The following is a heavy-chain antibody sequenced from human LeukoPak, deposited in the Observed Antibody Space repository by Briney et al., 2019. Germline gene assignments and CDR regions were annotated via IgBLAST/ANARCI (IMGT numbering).Heavy chain of an antibody. Sequence: SETLSLTCTVSGGSISSGGYYWSWIRQPPGKGLEWIGYIYHSGSTYYNPSLKSRVTISVDTSKNQFSLKLSSVTAADTAVYYCARRRGFWSGKKIYFDYWGQGTLVTVSS. CDR2: IYHSGST. CDR1: GGSISSGGYY. D-gene: IGHD3-3*01. CDR3: ARRRGFWSGKKIYFDY. J-gene: IGHJ4*02. V-gene: IGHV4-30-2*01.